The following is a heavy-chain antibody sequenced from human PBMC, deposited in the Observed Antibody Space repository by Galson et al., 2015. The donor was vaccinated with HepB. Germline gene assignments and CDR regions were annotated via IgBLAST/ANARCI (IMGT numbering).Heavy chain of an antibody. CDR1: GYTFSSYG. CDR3: ARDKSSAWYYFDA. D-gene: IGHD6-13*01. V-gene: IGHV1-18*01. Sequence: SVKVSCKASGYTFSSYGISWVRQAPGQGLEWMGWTSGYNGNTKYAQKFQGRVTMTTDTSTSTAYMELRSLKSDDTAVYYCARDKSSAWYYFDAWGQGTMAAASS. J-gene: IGHJ5*02. CDR2: TSGYNGNT.